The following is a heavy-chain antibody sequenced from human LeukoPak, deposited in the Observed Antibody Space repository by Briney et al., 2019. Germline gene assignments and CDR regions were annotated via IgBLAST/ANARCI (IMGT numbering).Heavy chain of an antibody. J-gene: IGHJ5*02. V-gene: IGHV1-2*02. CDR3: GRDMDRTYYDILSLDP. CDR1: GYTFTGYY. D-gene: IGHD3-9*01. Sequence: GASVKVSCKASGYTFTGYYMHWVRQAPGHGLEWMGWINPNSGGTNYAQKFQGRVTMTQDTSISTAYMELSRLRSDDTAVYYCGRDMDRTYYDILSLDPWGEGTLVTVSS. CDR2: INPNSGGT.